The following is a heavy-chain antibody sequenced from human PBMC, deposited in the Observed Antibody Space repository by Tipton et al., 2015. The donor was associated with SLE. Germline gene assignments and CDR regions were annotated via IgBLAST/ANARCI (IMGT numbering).Heavy chain of an antibody. CDR1: GFTVSTNY. CDR2: IYSGGST. V-gene: IGHV3-53*04. D-gene: IGHD3-16*01. CDR3: AKLWDSSLFTNAFDV. Sequence: VQLVQSGGGLVQPGGSLRLSCAASGFTVSTNYMSWVRQAPGKGLEWVSVIYSGGSTSYADFVRGRFTISRDSLKNTVYLQMNSLRAEDTATYYCAKLWDSSLFTNAFDVWGQGTMVTISS. J-gene: IGHJ3*01.